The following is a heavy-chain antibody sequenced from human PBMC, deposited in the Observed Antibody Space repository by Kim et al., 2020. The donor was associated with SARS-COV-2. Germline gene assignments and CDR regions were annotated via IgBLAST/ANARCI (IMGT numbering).Heavy chain of an antibody. Sequence: DYTTSVRSRITVNPDTSKSQFSLQLNSVTPEDTGVYYCTREGPGGYFDYWGQGSLVTVSS. V-gene: IGHV6-1*01. J-gene: IGHJ4*02. CDR3: TREGPGGYFDY. D-gene: IGHD3-16*01.